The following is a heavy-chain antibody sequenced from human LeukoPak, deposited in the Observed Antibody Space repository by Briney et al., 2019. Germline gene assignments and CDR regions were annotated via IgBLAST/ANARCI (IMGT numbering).Heavy chain of an antibody. CDR1: GYSISSGYY. J-gene: IGHJ4*02. CDR3: ARGGSTSCYWY. Sequence: KSSETLSLTCAVSGYSISSGYYWGWIRQPPGKGLEWIGSIYHSGSTYYNPSLKSRVTISVDTSKNQFSLKLSSVTAADTAVYYRARGGSTSCYWYWGQGTLVTVSS. V-gene: IGHV4-38-2*01. CDR2: IYHSGST. D-gene: IGHD2-2*01.